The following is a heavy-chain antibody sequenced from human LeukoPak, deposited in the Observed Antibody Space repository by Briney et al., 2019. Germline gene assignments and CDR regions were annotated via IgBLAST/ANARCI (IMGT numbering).Heavy chain of an antibody. CDR3: ARGDLELRDYFDY. CDR2: IWYDGSNK. J-gene: IGHJ4*02. D-gene: IGHD1-1*01. CDR1: GFTFSSYG. Sequence: GGSLRLTCAASGFTFSSYGMHWVRQAPGKGLEWVAVIWYDGSNKYYADSVKGRFTISRDNSKNTLYLQMNSLRAEDTAVYYCARGDLELRDYFDYWGQGTLVAVSS. V-gene: IGHV3-33*01.